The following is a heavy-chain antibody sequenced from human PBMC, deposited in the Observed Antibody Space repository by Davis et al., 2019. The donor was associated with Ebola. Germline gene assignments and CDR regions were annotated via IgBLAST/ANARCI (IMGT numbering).Heavy chain of an antibody. V-gene: IGHV1-3*01. CDR1: GYTFTSYA. Sequence: ASVKVSCKASGYTFTSYAMHWVRQAPGQRLEWMGWINAGNGNTKYSQKFQGRVTITRDTSASTAYMELSSLRSEDTSVYYCARDLIGSVGESDYWGQGTLVTVSS. J-gene: IGHJ4*02. CDR3: ARDLIGSVGESDY. D-gene: IGHD3-16*01. CDR2: INAGNGNT.